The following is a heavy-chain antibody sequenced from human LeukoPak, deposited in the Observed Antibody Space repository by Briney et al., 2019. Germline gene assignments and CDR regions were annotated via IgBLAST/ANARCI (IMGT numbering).Heavy chain of an antibody. CDR3: ARADEFNVFDI. V-gene: IGHV4-38-2*02. CDR2: INHSGST. J-gene: IGHJ3*02. CDR1: GYSISSGYY. Sequence: SEALSLTCTVSGYSISSGYYWSWIRQPPGKGLEWIGGINHSGSTNYNPSLKSRVPISVDTSKNQFSLKLSSVTAADTAVYYCARADEFNVFDIWGQGTMVTVSS.